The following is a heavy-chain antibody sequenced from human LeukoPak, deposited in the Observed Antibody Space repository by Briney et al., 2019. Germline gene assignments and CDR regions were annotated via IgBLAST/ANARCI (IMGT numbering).Heavy chain of an antibody. CDR1: GFTFSSYG. CDR2: ISGSGGST. D-gene: IGHD6-19*01. V-gene: IGHV3-23*01. J-gene: IGHJ4*02. CDR3: AKGSSGWSQGDFDY. Sequence: GGSLRLSCTASGFTFSSYGMSWVRQAPGKGLEWVSAISGSGGSTYYADSVKGRFTISRDNSKNTLYLQMNSLRAEDTAVYYCAKGSSGWSQGDFDYWGQGTLVTVSS.